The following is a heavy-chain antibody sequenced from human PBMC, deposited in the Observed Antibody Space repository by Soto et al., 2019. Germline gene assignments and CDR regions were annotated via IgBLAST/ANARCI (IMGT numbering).Heavy chain of an antibody. J-gene: IGHJ4*02. CDR2: ISGSGGST. Sequence: VGSLRLSCAASGFTFSSYAMSWVRQAPGKGLEWVSAISGSGGSTYYADSVKGRFTISRDNSKNTLYLQMNSLRAEDTAVYYCAKDRLPGWNYEATDYWGQGTLVTVSS. V-gene: IGHV3-23*01. D-gene: IGHD1-7*01. CDR3: AKDRLPGWNYEATDY. CDR1: GFTFSSYA.